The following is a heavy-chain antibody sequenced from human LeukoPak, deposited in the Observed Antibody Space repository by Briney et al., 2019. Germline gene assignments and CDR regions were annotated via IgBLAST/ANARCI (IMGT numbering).Heavy chain of an antibody. Sequence: ASVKVSCKASGYTFTCYHMHWVRQAPGQGLEWMGRINPNSGDTNYAQKFQGRGTMTRDTSISTAYMELSRLRSDDTAVYYCARDYCSSTSCLFDYWGQGTLVTVSS. CDR2: INPNSGDT. CDR1: GYTFTCYH. V-gene: IGHV1-2*06. CDR3: ARDYCSSTSCLFDY. D-gene: IGHD2-2*01. J-gene: IGHJ4*02.